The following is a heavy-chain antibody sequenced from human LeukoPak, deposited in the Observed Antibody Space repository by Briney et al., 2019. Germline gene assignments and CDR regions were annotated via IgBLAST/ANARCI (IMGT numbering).Heavy chain of an antibody. CDR3: ARDGAPGYCSSTSCDRWWYFDL. CDR2: INAGNGNT. CDR1: GYTFTSYA. J-gene: IGHJ2*01. D-gene: IGHD2-2*01. V-gene: IGHV1-3*03. Sequence: AASVKVSCKASGYTFTSYAMHWVRQAPGQRLEWMGWINAGNGNTKYSQEFQGRVTITRDTYASTAYMELSSLRSEDMAVYYCARDGAPGYCSSTSCDRWWYFDLWGRGTLVTVSS.